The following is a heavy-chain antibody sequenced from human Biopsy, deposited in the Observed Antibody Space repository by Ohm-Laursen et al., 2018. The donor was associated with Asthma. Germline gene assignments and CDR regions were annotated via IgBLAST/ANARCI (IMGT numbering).Heavy chain of an antibody. D-gene: IGHD6-13*01. Sequence: SETLSLTCTVSPGSINDYYWNWIRQFPGKGLEWIGYVHSTGSTRFNPSLKSRLTISVDTSVVQVPLKLTSVTAADTAVYYCARATSTWSQSGPHYFDHWGQGTLVTVSS. J-gene: IGHJ4*02. CDR1: PGSINDYY. CDR2: VHSTGST. CDR3: ARATSTWSQSGPHYFDH. V-gene: IGHV4-59*01.